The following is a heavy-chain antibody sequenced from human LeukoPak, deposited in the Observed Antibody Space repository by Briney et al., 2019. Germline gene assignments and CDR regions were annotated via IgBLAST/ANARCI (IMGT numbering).Heavy chain of an antibody. CDR2: ISSISSYI. Sequence: GGTLRLSCAASGFTFSSYSMNWVRQAPGKGLEWVSSISSISSYISYADSVKGRFTISRQNAKNSLYLQMTSLRAADTAVYYCSRDGGYSYGYSDGMDVWGQGTTVTVSS. CDR1: GFTFSSYS. V-gene: IGHV3-21*01. CDR3: SRDGGYSYGYSDGMDV. J-gene: IGHJ6*02. D-gene: IGHD5-18*01.